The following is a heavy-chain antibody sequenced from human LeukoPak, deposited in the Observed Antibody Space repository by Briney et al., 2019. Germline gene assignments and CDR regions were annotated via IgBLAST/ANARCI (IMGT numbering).Heavy chain of an antibody. CDR1: GFTFSSYG. Sequence: GGSLRLSCAASGFTFSSYGMHWVRQAPGKGLEWVAVISYDGSNKYHADSVKGRFTISRDNSKNTLYLQMNSLRAEDTAVYYCAKEIRDWYFDLWGRGTLVTVSS. J-gene: IGHJ2*01. CDR2: ISYDGSNK. CDR3: AKEIRDWYFDL. V-gene: IGHV3-30*18.